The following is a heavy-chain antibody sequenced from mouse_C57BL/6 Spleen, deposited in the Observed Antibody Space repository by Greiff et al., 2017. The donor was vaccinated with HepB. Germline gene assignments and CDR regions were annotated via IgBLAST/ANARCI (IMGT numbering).Heavy chain of an antibody. Sequence: EVKLMESGGGLVKPGGSLKLSCAASGFTFSDYGMHWVRQAPEKGLEWVAYISSGSSTIYYADTVKGRFTISRDNAKNTLFLQMTSLRSEDTAMYYCARTGSSGYLAYWGQGTLVTVSA. J-gene: IGHJ3*01. V-gene: IGHV5-17*01. CDR3: ARTGSSGYLAY. D-gene: IGHD3-2*02. CDR2: ISSGSSTI. CDR1: GFTFSDYG.